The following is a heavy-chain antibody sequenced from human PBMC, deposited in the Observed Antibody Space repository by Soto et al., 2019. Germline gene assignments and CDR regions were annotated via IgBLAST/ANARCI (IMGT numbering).Heavy chain of an antibody. CDR2: IYYSGST. D-gene: IGHD5-18*01. CDR3: ARGYSYGGYYYYYMDV. V-gene: IGHV4-59*01. J-gene: IGHJ6*03. CDR1: GGSISSYY. Sequence: SETLSLTCTVSGGSISSYYWSWIRQPPGKGLEWIGYIYYSGSTNYNPSLKSRVTISVDTSKNQFSLKLSSVTAADTAVYYCARGYSYGGYYYYYMDVWGKGTTVTVSS.